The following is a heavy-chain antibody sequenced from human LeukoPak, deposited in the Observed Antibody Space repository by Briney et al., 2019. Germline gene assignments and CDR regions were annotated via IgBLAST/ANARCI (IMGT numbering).Heavy chain of an antibody. J-gene: IGHJ4*02. Sequence: GGSLRLSCAASGFTVSSNYMSWVRQAPGKGLEWVSAIYSGGSTYYADSVKGRFTISRDNSKNTLYLQMNSLRAEDTAVYSCARGLEQQLVKKNDYWGQGNLVTVSS. CDR2: IYSGGST. CDR1: GFTVSSNY. D-gene: IGHD6-13*01. CDR3: ARGLEQQLVKKNDY. V-gene: IGHV3-66*02.